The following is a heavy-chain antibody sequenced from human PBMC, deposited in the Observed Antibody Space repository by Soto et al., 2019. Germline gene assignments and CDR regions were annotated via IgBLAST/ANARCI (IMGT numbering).Heavy chain of an antibody. CDR3: ARHPRDDYNYGGSGIFDY. CDR1: GGSISSRTFW. Sequence: QLQLQESGPGLVKPSETLSLTCSVSGGSISSRTFWWAWIRQPPGKGLEWSGDMYYSGSSYSSPSLKSRVTLSVDTSKNQLSPKLNSVTAADTAVYYCARHPRDDYNYGGSGIFDYWGQGTLVTVSS. CDR2: MYYSGSS. V-gene: IGHV4-39*01. D-gene: IGHD4-4*01. J-gene: IGHJ4*02.